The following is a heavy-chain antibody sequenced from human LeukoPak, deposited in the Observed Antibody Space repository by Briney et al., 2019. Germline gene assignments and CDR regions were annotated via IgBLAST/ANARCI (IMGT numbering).Heavy chain of an antibody. CDR2: IYYSGST. J-gene: IGHJ4*02. Sequence: SETLSLTCTLSSDSFSPYYWSGVRQPPGKGLEWIGNIYYSGSTNYNPSLRGRVSISVDTSSNQFSLKLNSVTAAGTALYYCARETPWYSGSYPDHWGQGTLVTVSS. V-gene: IGHV4-59*01. CDR3: ARETPWYSGSYPDH. D-gene: IGHD1-26*01. CDR1: SDSFSPYY.